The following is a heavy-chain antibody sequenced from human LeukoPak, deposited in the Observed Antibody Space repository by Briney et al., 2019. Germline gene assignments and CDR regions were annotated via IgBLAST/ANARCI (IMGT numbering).Heavy chain of an antibody. CDR2: VFHSGST. Sequence: SETLSLTCAVYGGSFSAYYWSWIRQPPGKGLEWIGYVFHSGSTNYNPSLKSRVTISVDTSKNQFSLKLTSVTAADTAVYYCARDSSGYYRIDYWGQGTLVIVSS. CDR3: ARDSSGYYRIDY. J-gene: IGHJ4*02. V-gene: IGHV4-59*08. CDR1: GGSFSAYY. D-gene: IGHD3-22*01.